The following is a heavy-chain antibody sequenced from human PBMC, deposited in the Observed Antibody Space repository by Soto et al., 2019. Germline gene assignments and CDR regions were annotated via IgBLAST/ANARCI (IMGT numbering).Heavy chain of an antibody. D-gene: IGHD6-6*01. Sequence: QVQLVQSGAEVKKPGASVKVSCKASGYTFTSYDINWVRQATGQGLEWMGWMIPNSGNTGYAPKFQGRVTMTRNPSISTDYMEPSSLRSEDTAVYYCARVRYSSSHNWFDPWGQGTLVTVSS. CDR3: ARVRYSSSHNWFDP. V-gene: IGHV1-8*01. J-gene: IGHJ5*02. CDR1: GYTFTSYD. CDR2: MIPNSGNT.